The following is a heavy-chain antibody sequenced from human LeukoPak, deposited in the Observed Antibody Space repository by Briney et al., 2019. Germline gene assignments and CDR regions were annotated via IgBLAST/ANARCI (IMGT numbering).Heavy chain of an antibody. CDR1: GFTFSSYW. V-gene: IGHV3-7*03. J-gene: IGHJ4*02. D-gene: IGHD6-19*01. CDR2: IKQDGSEK. Sequence: GGSLRLSCAASGFTFSSYWMSWVRQAPGKGLEWVANIKQDGSEKYYVDSVKGRFTISRDNAKNSLYLQMNSLRAEDTAVYYCAREPGLGIAVAGTGDYFDYWGQGTLVTVSS. CDR3: AREPGLGIAVAGTGDYFDY.